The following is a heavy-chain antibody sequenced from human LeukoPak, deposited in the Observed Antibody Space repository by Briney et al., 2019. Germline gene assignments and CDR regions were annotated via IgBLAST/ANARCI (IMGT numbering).Heavy chain of an antibody. CDR3: ARDQLGISGAEFDY. CDR1: GFTFSSYG. Sequence: PGGSLRLSCAASGFTFSSYGMHWVRQAPGKGLEWVANIKQDGSEKYYVDSVKGRFTISRDNAKNSLYLQMNSLRAEDTAVYYCARDQLGISGAEFDYWGQGTLVTVSS. D-gene: IGHD7-27*01. J-gene: IGHJ4*02. V-gene: IGHV3-7*01. CDR2: IKQDGSEK.